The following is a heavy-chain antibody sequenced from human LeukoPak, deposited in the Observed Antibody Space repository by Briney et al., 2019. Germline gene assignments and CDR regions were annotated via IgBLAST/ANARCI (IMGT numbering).Heavy chain of an antibody. D-gene: IGHD4-17*01. V-gene: IGHV1-2*06. CDR2: INPNSGGT. CDR3: ARAGTTVTTTDY. J-gene: IGHJ4*02. Sequence: ASVKVSCKASGYTFTGYYMHWVRQAPGQGLEWMGRINPNSGGTNYAQKFQGRVTTTRDTSISTAYMELSRLRSDDTAVYYCARAGTTVTTTDYWGQGTLVTVSS. CDR1: GYTFTGYY.